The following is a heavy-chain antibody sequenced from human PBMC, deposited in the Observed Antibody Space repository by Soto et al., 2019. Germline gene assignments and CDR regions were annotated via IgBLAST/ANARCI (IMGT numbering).Heavy chain of an antibody. V-gene: IGHV3-48*02. D-gene: IGHD1-26*01. CDR2: ISSSSSTI. CDR1: GFTFSSYS. J-gene: IGHJ6*02. Sequence: GGSLRLSCAASGFTFSSYSMDWVRQAPGKGLEWVSYISSSSSTIYYADSVKGRFTISRDNAKNSLYLQMNSLRDEDTAVYYCARDVGSGSSTPFYGMDVWGQGTTVTVSS. CDR3: ARDVGSGSSTPFYGMDV.